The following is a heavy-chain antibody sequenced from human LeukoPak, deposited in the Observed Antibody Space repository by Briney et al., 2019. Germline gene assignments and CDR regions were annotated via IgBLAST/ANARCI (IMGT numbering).Heavy chain of an antibody. CDR3: ARVDYDFWSGYYTIDY. CDR2: INPNSGGT. D-gene: IGHD3-3*01. V-gene: IGHV1-2*02. J-gene: IGHJ4*02. Sequence: GASVKVSCKASGYTFTGYYMHWVRQAPGQGLEWMGWINPNSGGTNYAQKFQGRVTMTRDTSISTAYMELSRLRSDGTAVYYCARVDYDFWSGYYTIDYWGQGTLVTVSS. CDR1: GYTFTGYY.